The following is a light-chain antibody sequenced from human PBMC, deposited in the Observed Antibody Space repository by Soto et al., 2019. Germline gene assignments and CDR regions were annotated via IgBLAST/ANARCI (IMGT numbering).Light chain of an antibody. CDR1: QSISSW. CDR3: QQFNHYSWT. V-gene: IGKV1-5*01. CDR2: DAS. J-gene: IGKJ1*01. Sequence: DFQMTQSPSTLSASVGDRVTITCRASQSISSWLAWYQQKPGKAPKLLIYDASTLESGVPSRFSGSGSGTEFTLTISSLQPGDFATYYCQQFNHYSWTFGQGTRVEIK.